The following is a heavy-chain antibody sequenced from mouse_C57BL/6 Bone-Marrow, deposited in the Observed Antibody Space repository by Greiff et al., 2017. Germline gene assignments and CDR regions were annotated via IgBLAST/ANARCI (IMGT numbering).Heavy chain of an antibody. CDR3: ARTGLRDYAMDD. CDR2: IYPGDGDT. Sequence: VQLQQSGAELVKPGASVKISCKASGYAFSSYWMNWVKQRPGKGLEWIGQIYPGDGDTNYNGKFKGKATLTADKSSSTAYMQLSSLTSEDSAVYFCARTGLRDYAMDDWGQGTSVTVSS. D-gene: IGHD2-4*01. V-gene: IGHV1-80*01. CDR1: GYAFSSYW. J-gene: IGHJ4*01.